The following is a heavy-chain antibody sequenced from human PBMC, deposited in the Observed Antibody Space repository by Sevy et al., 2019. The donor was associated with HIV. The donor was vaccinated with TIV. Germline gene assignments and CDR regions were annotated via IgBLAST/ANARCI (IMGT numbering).Heavy chain of an antibody. D-gene: IGHD3-10*01. CDR1: GFTFSSYG. Sequence: GGSLRLSCAASGFTFSSYGMHWVRQAPGKGLEWVAVISYDGSNKYYADSVKGRFTISRDNSKNKLYLQMNSLRAEDTAVYYCAKKRYGSGSYKGGGNWFDPWGQGTLVTVSS. CDR3: AKKRYGSGSYKGGGNWFDP. V-gene: IGHV3-30*18. CDR2: ISYDGSNK. J-gene: IGHJ5*02.